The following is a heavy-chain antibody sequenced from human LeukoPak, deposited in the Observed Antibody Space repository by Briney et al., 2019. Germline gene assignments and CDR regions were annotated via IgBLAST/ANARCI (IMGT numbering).Heavy chain of an antibody. V-gene: IGHV4-59*01. J-gene: IGHJ4*02. CDR1: GGSISSYY. CDR3: ARGQLWFDY. D-gene: IGHD5-18*01. Sequence: SETLSLTCTVSGGSISSYYWSWIRQPPGKGVEGVGDIYYSGSTNYNPSLKSRVTISVDTSKSQFSLKLSSVTAADKSVYYCARGQLWFDYWGQGTLVTVSS. CDR2: IYYSGST.